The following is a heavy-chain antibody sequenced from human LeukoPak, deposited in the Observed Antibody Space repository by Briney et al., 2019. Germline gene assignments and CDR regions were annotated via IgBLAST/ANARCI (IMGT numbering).Heavy chain of an antibody. CDR2: ISYDGSNK. V-gene: IGHV3-30*18. Sequence: GGSLRLSCAPSTFTFSSYGMHWVRQAPGKGLEWVAVISYDGSNKYYTDSVKGRFTISRDNSKNTLYLQMNSLRAEDTAMYYCAKDFFTHYYEGSGYWPNWFDPWGQGTLVTVSS. D-gene: IGHD3-22*01. CDR1: TFTFSSYG. J-gene: IGHJ5*02. CDR3: AKDFFTHYYEGSGYWPNWFDP.